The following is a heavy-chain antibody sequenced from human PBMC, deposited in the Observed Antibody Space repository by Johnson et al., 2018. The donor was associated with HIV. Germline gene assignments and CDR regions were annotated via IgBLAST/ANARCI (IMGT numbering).Heavy chain of an antibody. V-gene: IGHV3-30-3*01. J-gene: IGHJ3*02. Sequence: QVQLVESGGGVVQPGRSLRLSCAASGFTFSSYAMHWVRQAPGKGLEWVAVISYDGSNKYYADSVKGRFTISRDNSKNTLYLQMNSLRAEDTAVYYCARDPAVRGSYYGDAFDIWGQGTMVTVSS. CDR3: ARDPAVRGSYYGDAFDI. D-gene: IGHD1-26*01. CDR1: GFTFSSYA. CDR2: ISYDGSNK.